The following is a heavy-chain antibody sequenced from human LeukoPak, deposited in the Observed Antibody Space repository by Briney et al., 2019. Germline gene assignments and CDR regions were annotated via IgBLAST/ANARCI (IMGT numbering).Heavy chain of an antibody. CDR3: ASITSTMVRGVIPNYYYYMDV. V-gene: IGHV4-59*01. D-gene: IGHD3-10*01. CDR2: IYYSGST. J-gene: IGHJ6*03. Sequence: SETLSLTCTVSGGSISSYYWSWIRQPPGKGLEWIGYIYYSGSTNYNPSLKSRVTISVDTSKNQFSLKLSSVTAADTAVYYCASITSTMVRGVIPNYYYYMDVWGKGTTVTVSS. CDR1: GGSISSYY.